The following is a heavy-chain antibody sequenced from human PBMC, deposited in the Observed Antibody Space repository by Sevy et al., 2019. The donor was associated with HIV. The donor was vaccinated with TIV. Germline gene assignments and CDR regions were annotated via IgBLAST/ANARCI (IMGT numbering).Heavy chain of an antibody. CDR2: ISYDGSNK. CDR3: ARADYYDSSGYPRAEYFQH. CDR1: GFTFSSYA. V-gene: IGHV3-30-3*01. Sequence: GGSLRLSCAASGFTFSSYAMHWVRQAPGKGLEWVAVISYDGSNKYYAHSVKGRFTISRDNSKNTLYLQMNSLRAEDTAVYYCARADYYDSSGYPRAEYFQHWGQGTLVTVSS. J-gene: IGHJ1*01. D-gene: IGHD3-22*01.